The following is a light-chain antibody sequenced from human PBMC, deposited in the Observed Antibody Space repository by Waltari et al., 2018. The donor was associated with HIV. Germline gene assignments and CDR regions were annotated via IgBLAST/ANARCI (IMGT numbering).Light chain of an antibody. CDR3: ASWDDKLDGWV. CDR1: YSNIGSHT. Sequence: QSLLPQPPSASGTPGQRVTIYCSGSYSNIGSHTVNWHQQLPGSAPRALIYNNDHRPSGVPDRFSGSKSGTSASLAISGLQSEDQGEYYCASWDDKLDGWVFGGGTRLTVL. J-gene: IGLJ3*02. V-gene: IGLV1-44*01. CDR2: NND.